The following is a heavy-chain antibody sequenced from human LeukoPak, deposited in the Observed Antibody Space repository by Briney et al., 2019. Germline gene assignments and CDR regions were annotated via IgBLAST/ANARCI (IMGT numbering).Heavy chain of an antibody. CDR3: ARAHSSLDAFDI. V-gene: IGHV4-34*01. CDR2: INHSGST. CDR1: GGSFGGYY. J-gene: IGHJ3*02. Sequence: SETLSLTCAVYGGSFGGYYWSWIRQPPGKGLEWIGEINHSGSTNYNPSLKSRVTISVDTSKNQFSLKLSSVTAADTAVYYCARAHSSLDAFDIWGQGTMVTVSS. D-gene: IGHD6-13*01.